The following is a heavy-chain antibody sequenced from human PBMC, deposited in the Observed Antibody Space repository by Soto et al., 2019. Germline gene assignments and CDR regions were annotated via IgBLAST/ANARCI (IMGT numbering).Heavy chain of an antibody. CDR3: AKEYPAFYYILAGYFAGMDV. D-gene: IGHD3-9*01. Sequence: GGTLRLSCAASGLTFSSYGMHWVRQAPGKRLEWVAVISYDGSNKYYADSVKGRFTISRDNSKNTLYLQMNSLRAEDTAVYYCAKEYPAFYYILAGYFAGMDVWGQGTTVIVSS. V-gene: IGHV3-30*18. CDR2: ISYDGSNK. CDR1: GLTFSSYG. J-gene: IGHJ6*02.